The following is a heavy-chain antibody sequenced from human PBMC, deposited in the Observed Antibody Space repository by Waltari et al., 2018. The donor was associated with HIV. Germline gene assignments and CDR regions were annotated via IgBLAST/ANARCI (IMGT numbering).Heavy chain of an antibody. V-gene: IGHV1-3*01. D-gene: IGHD6-19*01. Sequence: QVQLVQSGAEVKKPGASVKVSCKASGYTFTSSAMHWVRQAPRQRLEWMGWINAGNGNTRYSQKFQGRVTITRDTSASTAYMELSSLRSEDTAVYYCARDRGYSSAMPYNWFDPWGQGTLVTVSS. CDR3: ARDRGYSSAMPYNWFDP. CDR2: INAGNGNT. CDR1: GYTFTSSA. J-gene: IGHJ5*02.